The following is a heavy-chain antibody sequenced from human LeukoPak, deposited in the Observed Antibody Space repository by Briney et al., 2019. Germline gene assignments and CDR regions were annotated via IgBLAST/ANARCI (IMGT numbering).Heavy chain of an antibody. Sequence: ASVKVSCKASGYTFTSYGISWVRQAPGQGLEWMGWISAYNGNTNYAQKLQGRVTMTTDTSTSTAYMELRSLRSDDTAVYYCARVEYYYDSSGYQTNRLCDYWGQGTLVTVSS. V-gene: IGHV1-18*01. CDR2: ISAYNGNT. D-gene: IGHD3-22*01. CDR3: ARVEYYYDSSGYQTNRLCDY. CDR1: GYTFTSYG. J-gene: IGHJ4*02.